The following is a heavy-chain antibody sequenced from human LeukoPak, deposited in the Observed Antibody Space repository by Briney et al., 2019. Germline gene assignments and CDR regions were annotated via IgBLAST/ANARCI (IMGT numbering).Heavy chain of an antibody. J-gene: IGHJ5*02. V-gene: IGHV4-31*03. Sequence: PSETLSLTCTVSGVSISSGGYYWSWIRQHPGKGLEWIGYIYYGGSTYYNPYLKSRVTISVDTSKNQFSLKLSSVTAADTAVYYCARKVGCSGGSCYSFATLPWFDPWGQGTLVTVSS. CDR1: GVSISSGGYY. CDR2: IYYGGST. D-gene: IGHD2-15*01. CDR3: ARKVGCSGGSCYSFATLPWFDP.